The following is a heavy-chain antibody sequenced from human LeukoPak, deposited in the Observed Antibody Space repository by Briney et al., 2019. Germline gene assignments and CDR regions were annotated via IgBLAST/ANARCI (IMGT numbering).Heavy chain of an antibody. V-gene: IGHV3-48*04. J-gene: IGHJ6*02. D-gene: IGHD6-19*01. Sequence: GGSLRLSCAASGFTFSSYSMNWVRQAPGKGLEWVSYISSSSSTIYYADSVKGRFTISRDNAKNSLYLQMNSLRAEDTAVYYCARDGIAVAGNYYYYGMDVWGQGTTVTVSS. CDR1: GFTFSSYS. CDR2: ISSSSSTI. CDR3: ARDGIAVAGNYYYYGMDV.